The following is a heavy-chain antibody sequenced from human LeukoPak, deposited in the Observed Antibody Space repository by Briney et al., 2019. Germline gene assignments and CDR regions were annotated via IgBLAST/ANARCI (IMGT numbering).Heavy chain of an antibody. CDR1: GYTFTSYG. Sequence: WASVKVSFKASGYTFTSYGINWVRQATGQGLELMGWMNPKSGATAYAQKFQSRVTMTRDTSIDTPYMELSSLVSEDTAAYYCARMDRLSATPTTDWFDPWGQGTLVTVSS. CDR2: MNPKSGAT. CDR3: ARMDRLSATPTTDWFDP. D-gene: IGHD3-16*02. V-gene: IGHV1-8*02. J-gene: IGHJ5*02.